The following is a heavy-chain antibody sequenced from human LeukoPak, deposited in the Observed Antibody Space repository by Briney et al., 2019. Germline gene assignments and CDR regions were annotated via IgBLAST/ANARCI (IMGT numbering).Heavy chain of an antibody. Sequence: ASVKVSCKASGYRFSENYMHWVRQAPGQGLEWMGWIKPNSGDTKFAQKFQGRVTMTRDTSISTTYMQLSSLRPDDTAVYYCARDGSRCSGNYYYDYWGQGTLVTVSS. V-gene: IGHV1-2*02. CDR2: IKPNSGDT. CDR1: GYRFSENY. CDR3: ARDGSRCSGNYYYDY. D-gene: IGHD1-26*01. J-gene: IGHJ4*02.